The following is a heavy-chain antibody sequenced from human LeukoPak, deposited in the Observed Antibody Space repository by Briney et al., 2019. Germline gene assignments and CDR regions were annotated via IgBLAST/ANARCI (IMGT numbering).Heavy chain of an antibody. CDR2: IIPIFGTA. CDR1: GYTFSGYY. J-gene: IGHJ4*02. Sequence: SVKVSCKASGYTFSGYYMHWVRQAPGQGLEWVGGIIPIFGTANYAQKFQGRVTITADESTSTAYMELSSLRSEDTAVYYCARLELTTLIDYWGQGTLVTVSS. V-gene: IGHV1-69*13. CDR3: ARLELTTLIDY. D-gene: IGHD4/OR15-4a*01.